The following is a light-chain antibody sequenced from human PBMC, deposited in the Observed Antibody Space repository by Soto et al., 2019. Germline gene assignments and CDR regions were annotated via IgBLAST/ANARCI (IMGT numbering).Light chain of an antibody. CDR1: SSNIGSNH. J-gene: IGLJ2*01. Sequence: QSVLTQPPSTSGTPGQRVTISCSGSSSNIGSNHVYWYQQFPGMAPKLLMYRSDQRPTGVPDRFSGSKSGTSASLAISGLRFDDEADYYCSARDDSLSAVVFGGGTKLTVL. V-gene: IGLV1-47*01. CDR3: SARDDSLSAVV. CDR2: RSD.